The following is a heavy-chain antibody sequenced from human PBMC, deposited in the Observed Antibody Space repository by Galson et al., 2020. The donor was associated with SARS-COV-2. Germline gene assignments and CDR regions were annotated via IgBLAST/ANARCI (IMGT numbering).Heavy chain of an antibody. D-gene: IGHD6-19*01. CDR3: ARCASYSSGWNGDY. CDR2: ISGYNGNT. V-gene: IGHV1-18*01. J-gene: IGHJ4*02. Sequence: ASVKVSCKASGYTFTSYGISWVRQAPGQGLEWMGWISGYNGNTNYAQNLQGRVTMTIDTSTSTAYMELRSLRSDDTAVYYCARCASYSSGWNGDYWGQGTLVTVSS. CDR1: GYTFTSYG.